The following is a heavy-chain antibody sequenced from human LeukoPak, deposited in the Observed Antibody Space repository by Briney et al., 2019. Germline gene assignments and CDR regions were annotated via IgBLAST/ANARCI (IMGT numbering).Heavy chain of an antibody. CDR1: GGSISSYY. CDR3: ARDAGHSGYYYYGMDV. CDR2: IYTSGST. J-gene: IGHJ6*02. Sequence: SETLSLTCTVSGGSISSYYWSWIRQPAGKGLEWIGRIYTSGSTNYNPSLKSRVTMSVDTSKNQFSLKLSSVTAADTAVYYCARDAGHSGYYYYGMDVWGQGTTVTVSS. V-gene: IGHV4-4*07. D-gene: IGHD1-26*01.